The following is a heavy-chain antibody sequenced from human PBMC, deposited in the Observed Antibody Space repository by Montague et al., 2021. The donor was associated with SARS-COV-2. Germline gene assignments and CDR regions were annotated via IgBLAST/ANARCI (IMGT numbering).Heavy chain of an antibody. J-gene: IGHJ6*02. CDR3: AGALLWFGGYGMDV. CDR2: ISYDGSNK. D-gene: IGHD3-10*01. V-gene: IGHV3-30-3*01. CDR1: GFTFSSYA. Sequence: SRRLSLSASGFTFSSYAMHWVRQAPGKGLEWVAVISYDGSNKYYADSVKGRFTISRDNSKNTLYLQMNSLRAEDTAVYYCAGALLWFGGYGMDVWGQGTTVTVSS.